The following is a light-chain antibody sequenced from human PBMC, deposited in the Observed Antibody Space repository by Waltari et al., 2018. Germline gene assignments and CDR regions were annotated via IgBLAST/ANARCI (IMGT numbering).Light chain of an antibody. CDR2: DAY. V-gene: IGKV3-11*01. CDR3: HQRSNWPIT. J-gene: IGKJ5*01. CDR1: QSVGTY. Sequence: EIVLTQSPATLSLSPGERATLSCRASQSVGTYLVWYQQKPGQTPRLVIYDAYNRATGIPARFSGSGSGTDFTLTISSLEPEDFAVYYCHQRSNWPITFGQGTRLEIK.